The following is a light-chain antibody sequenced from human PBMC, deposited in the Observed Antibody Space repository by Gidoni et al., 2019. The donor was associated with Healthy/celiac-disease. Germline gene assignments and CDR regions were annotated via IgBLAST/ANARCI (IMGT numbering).Light chain of an antibody. CDR3: QQYGSLYT. CDR1: PRVSSSY. Sequence: EIVLTQSPGTLSLSPGERATLSCRASPRVSSSYLALYQQKPGQAPRLLIYGASSRATGIPDRFSGSGSGTDFTLTISRLEPEDFAVYYCQQYGSLYTFGQGTKLEIK. CDR2: GAS. J-gene: IGKJ2*01. V-gene: IGKV3-20*01.